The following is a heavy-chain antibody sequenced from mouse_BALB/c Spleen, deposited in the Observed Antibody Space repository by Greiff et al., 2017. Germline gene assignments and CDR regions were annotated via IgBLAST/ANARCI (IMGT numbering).Heavy chain of an antibody. CDR2: IDPANGNT. J-gene: IGHJ4*01. CDR1: GFNIKDTY. Sequence: VQLKQSGAELVKPGASVKLSCTASGFNIKDTYMHWVKQRPEQGLEWIGRIDPANGNTKYDPKFQGKATITADTSSNTAYLQLSSLTSEDTAVYYCASITTVVAMDAMDYWGQGTSVTVSS. V-gene: IGHV14-3*02. CDR3: ASITTVVAMDAMDY. D-gene: IGHD1-1*01.